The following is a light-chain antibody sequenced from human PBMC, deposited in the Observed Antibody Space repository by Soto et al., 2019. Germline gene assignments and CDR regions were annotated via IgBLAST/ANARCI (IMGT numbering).Light chain of an antibody. V-gene: IGKV3-20*01. CDR1: QTVNSNY. CDR2: AAS. CDR3: QQFGNSPQT. J-gene: IGKJ1*01. Sequence: EIVLTQSPGTLSLSAGERATLSCRASQTVNSNYFAWYQQKPGQAPRLLIYAASSRALGIPDRFSGSGSGTDFTLTINGLEPEDFAVYYCQQFGNSPQTFGQGTKVDIK.